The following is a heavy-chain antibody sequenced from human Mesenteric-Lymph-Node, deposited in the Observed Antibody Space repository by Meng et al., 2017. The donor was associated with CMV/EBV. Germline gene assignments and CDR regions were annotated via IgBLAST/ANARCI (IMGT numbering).Heavy chain of an antibody. Sequence: KVSCKASGYSFSNFDITWVRQATGQVLEWMGCMNPNSGYTGYAQRFQGRVTMTRDTSISTAYMELSSLTSEDTAVYYCARGHSSRWYDWGQGTLVTVSS. CDR3: ARGHSSRWYD. D-gene: IGHD6-13*01. J-gene: IGHJ4*02. V-gene: IGHV1-8*01. CDR1: GYSFSNFD. CDR2: MNPNSGYT.